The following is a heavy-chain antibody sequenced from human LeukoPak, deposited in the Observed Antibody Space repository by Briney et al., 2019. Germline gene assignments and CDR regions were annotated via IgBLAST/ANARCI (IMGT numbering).Heavy chain of an antibody. CDR3: ARGAYDILTAQGD. D-gene: IGHD3-9*01. CDR2: ISSSSSYI. V-gene: IGHV3-21*01. J-gene: IGHJ4*02. Sequence: GGSLRLSCAASGFTFSSYSMNWVRQAPGKGLEWVSSISSSSSYIYYADSVKGRFTTSRDNAKNSLYLQMNSLRAEDTAVYYCARGAYDILTAQGDWGQGTLVTVSS. CDR1: GFTFSSYS.